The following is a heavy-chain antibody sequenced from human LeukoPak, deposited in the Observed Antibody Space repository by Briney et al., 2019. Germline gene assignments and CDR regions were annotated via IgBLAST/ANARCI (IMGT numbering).Heavy chain of an antibody. CDR2: IYSGGST. CDR1: GFTFSSYW. CDR3: ASPKSHNGYGDSGHAFDI. Sequence: GGSLRLSCAASGFTFSSYWMSWVRQAPGKGLEWVSVIYSGGSTYYADSVKGRFTISRDNSKNTLYLQMNSLRAEDTAVYYCASPKSHNGYGDSGHAFDIWGQGTMVTVSS. J-gene: IGHJ3*02. V-gene: IGHV3-53*01. D-gene: IGHD4-17*01.